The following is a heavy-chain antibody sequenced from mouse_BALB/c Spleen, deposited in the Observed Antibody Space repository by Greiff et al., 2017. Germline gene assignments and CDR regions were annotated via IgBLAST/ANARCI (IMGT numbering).Heavy chain of an antibody. Sequence: EVKLVESGPSLVEPSQTLSLTCSVTGDSITSGYWNWVRKFPGNKLEYMGYISYSGSTYYNPSLKSRISITRDTSKNQYYLQLNSVTTEDTATYYCARETSTGPSGFAYWGQGTPVTVSA. J-gene: IGHJ3*01. V-gene: IGHV3-8*02. CDR2: ISYSGST. D-gene: IGHD2-10*02. CDR1: GDSITSGY. CDR3: ARETSTGPSGFAY.